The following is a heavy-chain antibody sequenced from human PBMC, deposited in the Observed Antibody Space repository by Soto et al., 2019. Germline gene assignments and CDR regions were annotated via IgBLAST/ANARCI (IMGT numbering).Heavy chain of an antibody. J-gene: IGHJ5*02. CDR1: GYSFTSYW. D-gene: IGHD3-22*01. CDR2: IYPGDSDT. CDR3: ARRNNYNSRVYTPRGSAP. Sequence: GESLKISCKGSGYSFTSYWIGWVRQMPGQGLEWMGIIYPGDSDTRYSPSFEGQVTISADKSISTAYLQWSSLKASDTAMYYCARRNNYNSRVYTPRGSAPWGRGTWVTVSS. V-gene: IGHV5-51*01.